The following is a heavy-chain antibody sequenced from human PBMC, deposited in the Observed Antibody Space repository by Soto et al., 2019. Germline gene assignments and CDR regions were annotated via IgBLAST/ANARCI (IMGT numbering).Heavy chain of an antibody. V-gene: IGHV3-74*01. CDR3: ARDNWNSY. Sequence: GGSLRLSCAASGFTFRNYWMHWVRQGPGKGLVWVARVKSDGSSTSYADSVKGRFTISRDNAKNTLYLQMNSLRVEDTAVYYCARDNWNSYWGQGTLVTVSS. D-gene: IGHD1-1*01. J-gene: IGHJ4*02. CDR1: GFTFRNYW. CDR2: VKSDGSST.